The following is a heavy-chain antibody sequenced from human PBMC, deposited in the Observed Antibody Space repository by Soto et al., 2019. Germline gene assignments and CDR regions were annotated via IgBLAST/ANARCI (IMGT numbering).Heavy chain of an antibody. V-gene: IGHV4-31*02. Sequence: TLSLTWSVSGGSSSRGGYYWSWIRQHPGQGLKWIGYIYYSGSLYYNPSLKSRVTISVETSKNQFSLKLSSVTAADTAVYDCARDRSFEYWGQGTLVTVSS. CDR2: IYYSGSL. J-gene: IGHJ4*02. CDR3: ARDRSFEY. CDR1: GGSSSRGGYY.